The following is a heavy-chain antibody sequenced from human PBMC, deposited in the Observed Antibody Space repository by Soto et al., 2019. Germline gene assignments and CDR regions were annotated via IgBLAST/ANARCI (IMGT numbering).Heavy chain of an antibody. CDR3: AKDIGYCSGGSCYSLDHFDY. J-gene: IGHJ4*02. CDR1: GFTFSSYA. Sequence: GGSLRLSCAASGFTFSSYAMSWVRQAPGKGLEWVSAISGSGGSTYYADSVKGRFTISRDNSKNTLYLQMNSLRAEDTAVYYCAKDIGYCSGGSCYSLDHFDYWGQGTLLTVSS. CDR2: ISGSGGST. V-gene: IGHV3-23*01. D-gene: IGHD2-15*01.